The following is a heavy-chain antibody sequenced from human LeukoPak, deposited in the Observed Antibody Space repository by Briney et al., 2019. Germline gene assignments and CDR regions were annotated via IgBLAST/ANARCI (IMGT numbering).Heavy chain of an antibody. CDR2: IGSNGEST. CDR3: ARGNVVGATRPFDY. Sequence: GGSLRLSCAGSGFTFNNYAMYWVRQAPGKGLENVAGIGSNGESTYYADSVKGRFTIPRDNSKNTLFLQMGSLRAEDMAVYYCARGNVVGATRPFDYWGQGTLVTVSS. J-gene: IGHJ4*02. CDR1: GFTFNNYA. V-gene: IGHV3-64*02. D-gene: IGHD1-26*01.